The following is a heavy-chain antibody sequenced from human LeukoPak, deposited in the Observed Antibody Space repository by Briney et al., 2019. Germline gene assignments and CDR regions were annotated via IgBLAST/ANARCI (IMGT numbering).Heavy chain of an antibody. D-gene: IGHD1-26*01. CDR3: ARQVGGTYYYYYYMDV. Sequence: SETLSLTCTVSGGSISSGGYYWSWIRQPPGKGLEWIGNIYYSGSTYYNPSLKGRVTISVDTSKNQFSLKLSSVTAADMAVYYCARQVGGTYYYYYYMDVWGKGTTVTVS. CDR2: IYYSGST. CDR1: GGSISSGGYY. V-gene: IGHV4-30-2*03. J-gene: IGHJ6*03.